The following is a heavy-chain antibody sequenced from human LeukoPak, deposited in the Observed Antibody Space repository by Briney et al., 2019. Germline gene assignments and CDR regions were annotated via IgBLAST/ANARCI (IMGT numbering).Heavy chain of an antibody. J-gene: IGHJ4*02. CDR2: INPNSGGT. D-gene: IGHD3-10*01. V-gene: IGHV1-2*04. CDR1: GYTFTGYY. CDR3: ARGKEVRYGSGSYPDY. Sequence: ASVKVSCKASGYTFTGYYMHWVRQAPGQGLEWMGWINPNSGGTNYAQKFQGWVTMTRDTSISTAYMELSRLRSDDTAVYYCARGKEVRYGSGSYPDYWGQGTLVTVSS.